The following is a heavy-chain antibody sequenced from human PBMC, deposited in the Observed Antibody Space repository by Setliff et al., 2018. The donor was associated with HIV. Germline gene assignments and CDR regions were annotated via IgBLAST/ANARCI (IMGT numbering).Heavy chain of an antibody. V-gene: IGHV1-69*13. D-gene: IGHD4-17*01. CDR1: GGTFSTYL. J-gene: IGHJ4*02. CDR3: ATDLYGGLFDY. CDR2: IIPIFGTA. Sequence: SVKVSCKASGGTFSTYLITWVRQAPGQGLEWMGGIIPIFGTANYAQKFQGRVTITADESTSTAYMELSSLRSEDTAVYYCATDLYGGLFDYWGQGTLVTVSS.